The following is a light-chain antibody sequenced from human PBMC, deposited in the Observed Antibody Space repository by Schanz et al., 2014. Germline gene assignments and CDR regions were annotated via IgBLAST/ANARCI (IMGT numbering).Light chain of an antibody. CDR2: DVS. J-gene: IGLJ3*02. CDR3: SSYTSSRGVHWV. V-gene: IGLV2-14*01. Sequence: QSVLTQPASVSGSPGQSITISCTGTSSDVGGYNYVSWYQQHPGKAPKLMIYDVSNRPSGVSNRFSGSKSGNTASLTISGLQAEDEADYYCSSYTSSRGVHWVFGGGTKLTVL. CDR1: SSDVGGYNY.